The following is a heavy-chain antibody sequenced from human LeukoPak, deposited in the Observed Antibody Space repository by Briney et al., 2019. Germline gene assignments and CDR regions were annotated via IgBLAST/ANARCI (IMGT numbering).Heavy chain of an antibody. Sequence: GGSLRLSCAASGFTFSSYEVNWVRQAPGKGLEWVSYISSSGSTIYYADSVKGRFTISRDNAKNSLYLQMNSLRAEDTAVYYCASDLVGTFDYWGQGTLVTVSS. CDR2: ISSSGSTI. V-gene: IGHV3-48*03. J-gene: IGHJ4*02. D-gene: IGHD1-26*01. CDR3: ASDLVGTFDY. CDR1: GFTFSSYE.